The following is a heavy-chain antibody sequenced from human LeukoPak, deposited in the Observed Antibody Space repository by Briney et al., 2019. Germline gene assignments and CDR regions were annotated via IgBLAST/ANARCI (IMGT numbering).Heavy chain of an antibody. CDR2: INPNSGGT. D-gene: IGHD6-19*01. CDR3: ARDIWQWLVRGGPNWFDP. J-gene: IGHJ5*02. Sequence: GASVKVSCKASGYTFTGYYMHWVRQAPGQGLEWMGWINPNSGGTNYAQKFQGRVTMTRDTSISTAYMELSRLRSDDTAVYYCARDIWQWLVRGGPNWFDPWGQGTLVTVSS. CDR1: GYTFTGYY. V-gene: IGHV1-2*02.